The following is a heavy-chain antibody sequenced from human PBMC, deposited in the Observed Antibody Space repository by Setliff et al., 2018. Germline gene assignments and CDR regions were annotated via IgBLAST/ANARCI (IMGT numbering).Heavy chain of an antibody. CDR1: GGSISSYY. CDR2: IHSSGRS. V-gene: IGHV4-4*08. D-gene: IGHD3-22*01. Sequence: LSLTCSVSGGSISSYYWSWIRQPPGKGLEWIGYIHSSGRSNYNPSLKSRVTISVDTSKNQFSLKLNSVTATDTAVYYCARGITYYSDSSGYYYGAVGAFNIWGQGTMVTVSS. J-gene: IGHJ3*02. CDR3: ARGITYYSDSSGYYYGAVGAFNI.